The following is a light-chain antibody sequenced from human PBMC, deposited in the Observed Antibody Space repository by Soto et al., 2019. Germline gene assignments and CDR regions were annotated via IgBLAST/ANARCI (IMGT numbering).Light chain of an antibody. CDR3: NSYTTSPTFV. CDR1: SSDIGTYNY. CDR2: DVS. J-gene: IGLJ1*01. V-gene: IGLV2-14*01. Sequence: QSVLTQPASVSWSPGQSITISCTGTSSDIGTYNYVSWYQQHPGKAPKLLIYDVSNRPSGVSNRFSGSKSGSTASLTISGLQAEDEADYYCNSYTTSPTFVFGTGTKVTVL.